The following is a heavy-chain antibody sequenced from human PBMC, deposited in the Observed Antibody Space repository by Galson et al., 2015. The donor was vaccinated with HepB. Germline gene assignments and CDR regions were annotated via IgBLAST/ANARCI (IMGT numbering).Heavy chain of an antibody. D-gene: IGHD3/OR15-3a*01. CDR2: IYPGDSDT. J-gene: IGHJ4*02. Sequence: QSGAEVKKPGESLKISCEGAGYTFTTYWIGWVRQMPGKGLEWMGIIYPGDSDTRYSPSFQGQVTFSADKSNSTAYLQWSSLKASDTAMYYCARHPSPGGTGYFYWGQGTLVIVSS. V-gene: IGHV5-51*01. CDR3: ARHPSPGGTGYFY. CDR1: GYTFTTYW.